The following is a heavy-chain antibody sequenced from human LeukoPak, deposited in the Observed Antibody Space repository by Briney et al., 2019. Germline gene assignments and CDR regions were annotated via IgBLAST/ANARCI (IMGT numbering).Heavy chain of an antibody. CDR3: AKDGGYSSGWPENFYYYYGMDV. CDR2: ISSSGSTK. CDR1: GXIFNYYS. V-gene: IGHV3-48*04. Sequence: GGSLRLSCAASGXIFNYYSMNWVRQAPGKGLEWVSYISSSGSTKYYADSVKGRFTISRDNSKNSLYLKMNSLRTEDTALYYCAKDGGYSSGWPENFYYYYGMDVWGQGTTVTVSS. J-gene: IGHJ6*02. D-gene: IGHD6-19*01.